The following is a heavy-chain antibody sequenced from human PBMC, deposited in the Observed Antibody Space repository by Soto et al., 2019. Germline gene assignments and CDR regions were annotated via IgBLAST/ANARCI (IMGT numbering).Heavy chain of an antibody. D-gene: IGHD1-26*01. CDR3: ASDEEGGSGCDLGY. J-gene: IGHJ4*02. CDR2: ISSDGSNK. V-gene: IGHV3-30-3*01. CDR1: GFTFSSHA. Sequence: QVQLVDTGGGVVQPGRSLRLSCAVSGFTFSSHAMHWVRQAPGKGLEWVELISSDGSNKYYADSVKGRFTTSRDNSKNTMYLQMNSLRVEDTAVYYCASDEEGGSGCDLGYWGQGALVTVSS.